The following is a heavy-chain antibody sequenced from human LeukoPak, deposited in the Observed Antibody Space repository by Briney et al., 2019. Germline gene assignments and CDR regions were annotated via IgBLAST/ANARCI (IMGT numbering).Heavy chain of an antibody. CDR3: AREGTAGDFDY. V-gene: IGHV5-51*01. CDR1: GYSFPSSW. CDR2: IYPADSDT. Sequence: GESPKISCKGSGYSFPSSWIGWVRQMPGKGLEWMAMIYPADSDTRYSPSFQGQVTISADKSISTAYLQWSSLQASDTAMYYCAREGTAGDFDYWGQGTLVTVSS. J-gene: IGHJ4*02. D-gene: IGHD1-7*01.